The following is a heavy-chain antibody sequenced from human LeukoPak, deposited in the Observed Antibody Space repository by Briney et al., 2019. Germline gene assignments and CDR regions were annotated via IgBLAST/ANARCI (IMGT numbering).Heavy chain of an antibody. D-gene: IGHD4-17*01. V-gene: IGHV3-64*01. CDR1: GFTFSSYA. Sequence: GGSLRLSCAASGFTFSSYAMHWVRQAPGKGLEYVSAISSNGGSTYYANSVKGRFTISRDNSKNTLYLQMGSLRAEDMAVYYCARPYYGDYVSGWFDPWGQGTLVTVSS. J-gene: IGHJ5*02. CDR2: ISSNGGST. CDR3: ARPYYGDYVSGWFDP.